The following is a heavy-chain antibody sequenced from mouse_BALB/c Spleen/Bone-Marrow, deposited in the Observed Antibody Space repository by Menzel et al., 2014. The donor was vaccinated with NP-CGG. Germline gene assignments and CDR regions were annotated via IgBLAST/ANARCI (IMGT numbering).Heavy chain of an antibody. Sequence: EVQLVESGGGLVQPGGSLKLSCAASGFDFSRYWMTWVRQAPGXGLEXIGEXNPDSNTINYTPSLKDKFIISRDNAKNTLYLQMSKXRSXDTALYYCAXXXXXXXXXXWXQGTLVTXSA. CDR3: AXXXXXXXXXX. V-gene: IGHV4-1*02. CDR1: GFDFSRYW. J-gene: IGHJ3*01. CDR2: XNPDSNTI.